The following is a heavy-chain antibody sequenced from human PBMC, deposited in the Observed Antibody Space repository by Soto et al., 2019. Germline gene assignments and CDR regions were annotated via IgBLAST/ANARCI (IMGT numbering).Heavy chain of an antibody. J-gene: IGHJ3*02. CDR3: VRRHLDDAFDI. CDR2: IYPGDSDT. CDR1: GYSFTTHW. Sequence: GESLKISCKGSGYSFTTHWVGWVRQMPGKGLEWMAIIYPGDSDTRYSPSFQGQVTISADKSISTAFLQWSSLEASDTAMYYCVRRHLDDAFDIWGQGTMVTVSS. V-gene: IGHV5-51*01.